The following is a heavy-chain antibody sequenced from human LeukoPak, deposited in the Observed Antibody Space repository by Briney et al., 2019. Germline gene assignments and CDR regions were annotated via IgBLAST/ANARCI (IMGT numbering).Heavy chain of an antibody. Sequence: GGSLRLSCAASGFTFNRNAISWVRQAPGKGLEWVSTIGGSGDKTFYTDSVKGRFTISRDNSKNMVHLQMNSLTGEDTALYYCVRRGDASSGWGDHDFWGQGALVTVSS. V-gene: IGHV3-23*01. CDR1: GFTFNRNA. J-gene: IGHJ4*02. D-gene: IGHD6-19*01. CDR3: VRRGDASSGWGDHDF. CDR2: IGGSGDKT.